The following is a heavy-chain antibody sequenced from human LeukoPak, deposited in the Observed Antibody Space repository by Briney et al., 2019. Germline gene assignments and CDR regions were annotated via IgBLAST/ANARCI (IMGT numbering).Heavy chain of an antibody. V-gene: IGHV4-59*01. Sequence: SETLSLTCTVSGGSISSYYWSWIRQPPGKGLEWIGYIYYSGSTNYNPSLKSRVTISVDTSKNQFSLKLSSVTAADTAAYYCARRHYYYGMDVWGQGTTVTVSS. J-gene: IGHJ6*02. CDR3: ARRHYYYGMDV. CDR1: GGSISSYY. CDR2: IYYSGST.